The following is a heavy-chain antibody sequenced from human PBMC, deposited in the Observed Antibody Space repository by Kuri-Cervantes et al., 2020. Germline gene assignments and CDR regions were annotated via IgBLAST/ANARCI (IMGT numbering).Heavy chain of an antibody. V-gene: IGHV4-31*03. CDR3: ARSLIAAAGHMGD. J-gene: IGHJ4*02. Sequence: LRLSCTVSGGSISSSSYYWGWIRQPPGKGLEWIGYIYYSGSTYYNPSLKSRVTISVDTSKNQFSLKLSSVTAADTAVYYCARSLIAAAGHMGDWGQGTLVTVSS. CDR2: IYYSGST. CDR1: GGSISSSSYY. D-gene: IGHD6-13*01.